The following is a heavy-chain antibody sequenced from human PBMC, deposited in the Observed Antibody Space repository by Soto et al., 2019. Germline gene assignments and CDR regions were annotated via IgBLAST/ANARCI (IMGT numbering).Heavy chain of an antibody. J-gene: IGHJ4*02. CDR1: GGTFSSYA. Sequence: SVKVSCKASGGTFSSYAISWVRQAPGQGLEWMGGIIPIFGTANYAQKFQGRVTITADESTSTAYMELSSLRSEDTAVYYCARDKGDLAGPDYWGQGTLVTVSA. CDR2: IIPIFGTA. D-gene: IGHD6-19*01. CDR3: ARDKGDLAGPDY. V-gene: IGHV1-69*13.